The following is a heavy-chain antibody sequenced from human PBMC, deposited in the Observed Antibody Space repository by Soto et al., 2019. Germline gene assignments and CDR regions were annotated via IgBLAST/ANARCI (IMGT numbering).Heavy chain of an antibody. CDR2: VYYSGTS. CDR3: PRLLCTRHGCNPLDP. D-gene: IGHD2-8*01. V-gene: IGHV4-39*01. J-gene: IGHJ5*02. Sequence: QLQLQESGPGLVKPSETLSLTCTVSGGSINDDTYYWGWIRQPPGKGLEWIGSVYYSGTSSYIPSLESRLNMSVDRSNKQLSLMLMSVPAAHTAVYFCPRLLCTRHGCNPLDPCVQGTLVIISS. CDR1: GGSINDDTYY.